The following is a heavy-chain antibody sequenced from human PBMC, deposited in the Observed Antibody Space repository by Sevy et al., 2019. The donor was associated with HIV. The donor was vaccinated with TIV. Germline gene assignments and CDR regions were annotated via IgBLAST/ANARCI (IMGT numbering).Heavy chain of an antibody. J-gene: IGHJ2*01. CDR1: DGSISSSSYY. CDR3: ARVGYSSGWYGHWYFDL. D-gene: IGHD6-19*01. Sequence: SDTLSLTCTVSDGSISSSSYYWGWIRQPPGKGLEWIGSIYYSGSTYYNPSLKSRVTISVDTSKNQFSLKLSSVTAADTAVYYCARVGYSSGWYGHWYFDLWGRGTLVTVSS. CDR2: IYYSGST. V-gene: IGHV4-39*01.